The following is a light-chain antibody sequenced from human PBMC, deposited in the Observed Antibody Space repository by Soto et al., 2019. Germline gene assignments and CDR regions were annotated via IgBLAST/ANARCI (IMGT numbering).Light chain of an antibody. V-gene: IGLV1-40*01. CDR3: QSYDSSLSGYV. Sequence: QAVVTQPPSVSGAPGQRVTISCTGSSSNIGAGYDVHWYQQLPGTAPKLLIYGNSNRPSGVPDRFSGSKSGTSASLAITGLQAEDEADYYCQSYDSSLSGYVFGTGTKXTV. J-gene: IGLJ1*01. CDR1: SSNIGAGYD. CDR2: GNS.